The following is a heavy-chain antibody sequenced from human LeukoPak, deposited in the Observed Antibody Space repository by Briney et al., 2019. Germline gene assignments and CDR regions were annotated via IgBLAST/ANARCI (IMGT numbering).Heavy chain of an antibody. J-gene: IGHJ4*02. Sequence: GGSLRLSCAASGFTFSTYWMHWVRQAPGKGLVWVARIRPEGATTAYADSVKGRFTISRDNAKNTLFLQMNSLSAEDTAVYYCARDLDWILFDYWGQGTLVTVSS. CDR3: ARDLDWILFDY. CDR2: IRPEGATT. CDR1: GFTFSTYW. V-gene: IGHV3-74*03. D-gene: IGHD3-9*01.